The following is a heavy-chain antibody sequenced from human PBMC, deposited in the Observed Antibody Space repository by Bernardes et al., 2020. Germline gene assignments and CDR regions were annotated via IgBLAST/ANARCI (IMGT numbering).Heavy chain of an antibody. V-gene: IGHV1-2*06. Sequence: SVKVSCKASGYTFTDYYLYWVRQAPGQGLEWMGRVNPNSGGTNYAQKFQGRVTMTRDTSISTAYMELSRLRSDDTAVYYCARSSDYGDYALDYWGQGTLVTVSS. CDR2: VNPNSGGT. J-gene: IGHJ4*02. CDR1: GYTFTDYY. CDR3: ARSSDYGDYALDY. D-gene: IGHD4-17*01.